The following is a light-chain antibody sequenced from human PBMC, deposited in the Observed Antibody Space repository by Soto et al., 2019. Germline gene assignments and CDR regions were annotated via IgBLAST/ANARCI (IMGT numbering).Light chain of an antibody. Sequence: QSSLTQPRSVSGSPGQSVTISCTGTSSDVGGYNYVSWYQQHPGTVPKLMIYDVSNRPSGVPDRFSGSKSGNTASLTISGLLDEDEADYYCCSYAGGHTSLLFGGGTKLTVL. J-gene: IGLJ2*01. CDR3: CSYAGGHTSLL. CDR1: SSDVGGYNY. V-gene: IGLV2-11*01. CDR2: DVS.